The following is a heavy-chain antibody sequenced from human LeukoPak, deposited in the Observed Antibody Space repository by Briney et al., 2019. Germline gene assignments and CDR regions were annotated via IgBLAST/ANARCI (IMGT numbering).Heavy chain of an antibody. CDR1: GLTLNIYS. V-gene: IGHV3-21*04. Sequence: GRSLRLSCAASGLTLNIYSTSWVRQAPGKGLEWVSIISRPRESIFYADSVKGRFTISRDSAKNSLYLQMNSLRAEGTALYHRARVITMVRGGISVYYYYYMDVWGKGTTVTISS. CDR3: ARVITMVRGGISVYYYYYMDV. J-gene: IGHJ6*03. D-gene: IGHD3-10*01. CDR2: ISRPRESI.